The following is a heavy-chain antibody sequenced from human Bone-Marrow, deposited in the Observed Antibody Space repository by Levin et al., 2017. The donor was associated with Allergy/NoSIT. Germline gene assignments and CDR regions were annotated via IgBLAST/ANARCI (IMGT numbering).Heavy chain of an antibody. CDR3: TARTIAMYNGMDV. V-gene: IGHV3-23*01. CDR1: GFIFSTSA. Sequence: PGGSLRLSCAASGFIFSTSAMTWVRQVPGKGLEWVSSVTANSGATYYAGSVRGRFTVSRDDSKSTLSLQLNSLSGDDTAVYFCTARTIAMYNGMDVWGQGTTVTVSS. CDR2: VTANSGAT. J-gene: IGHJ6*02. D-gene: IGHD5-24*01.